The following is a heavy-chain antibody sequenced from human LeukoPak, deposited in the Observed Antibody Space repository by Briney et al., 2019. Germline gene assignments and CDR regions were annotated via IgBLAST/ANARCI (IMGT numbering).Heavy chain of an antibody. V-gene: IGHV3-53*01. CDR3: ARDSGRIDVFDI. CDR1: GFTVSTNY. J-gene: IGHJ3*02. D-gene: IGHD3-10*01. CDR2: IYSVGRT. Sequence: GGSLRLSCAASGFTVSTNYMSWVRQAPGKGLEWVSVIYSVGRTYYADSVKGRFTISRDNSKNTLYLQMNTLRAEDTAVYYCARDSGRIDVFDIWGQGTMVTVSS.